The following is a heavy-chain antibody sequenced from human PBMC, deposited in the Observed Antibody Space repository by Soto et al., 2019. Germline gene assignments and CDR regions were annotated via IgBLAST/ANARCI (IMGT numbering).Heavy chain of an antibody. CDR3: ARYNWNYALYYYGMDV. V-gene: IGHV1-18*01. Sequence: GASVKVSCKASGYTFTNYGISWVRQAPGQGLEWMGWISAYNGNTNYAQKLQGRVTMTTDTSTSTAYMELRSLRSDDTAVYYCARYNWNYALYYYGMDVWGQGTTVTVSS. D-gene: IGHD1-7*01. CDR1: GYTFTNYG. CDR2: ISAYNGNT. J-gene: IGHJ6*02.